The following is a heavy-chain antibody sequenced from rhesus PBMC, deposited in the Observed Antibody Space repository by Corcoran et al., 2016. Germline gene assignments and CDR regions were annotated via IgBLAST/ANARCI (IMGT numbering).Heavy chain of an antibody. CDR2: IYGSGSST. Sequence: QVQLQESGPGLVKPSETLSLTCAVSGGSIRSSYWSWIRQAPGKGLEWIGYIYGSGSSTNYNPSLKSRVTLSVDTSKNQLSLKLSSVTTADTAVYYCAREGIAAAGTGDYWGQGVLVTVSS. CDR3: AREGIAAAGTGDY. J-gene: IGHJ4*01. CDR1: GGSIRSSY. V-gene: IGHV4S11*01. D-gene: IGHD6-25*01.